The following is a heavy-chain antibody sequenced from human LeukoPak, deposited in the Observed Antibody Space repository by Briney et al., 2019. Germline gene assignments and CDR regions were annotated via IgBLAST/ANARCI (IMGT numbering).Heavy chain of an antibody. CDR3: AREYSRSVVAGSRPDY. Sequence: KSSETLALTCTVSGDSISSSSYYWGWIRQPPGKGLEWIGSIYYRGTTYYNTSLKSRVTITVDTSNNQFSLKLNSVTAAVTAVYFCAREYSRSVVAGSRPDYWGQGLLVAVSS. D-gene: IGHD2-21*01. V-gene: IGHV4-39*02. CDR2: IYYRGTT. J-gene: IGHJ4*02. CDR1: GDSISSSSYY.